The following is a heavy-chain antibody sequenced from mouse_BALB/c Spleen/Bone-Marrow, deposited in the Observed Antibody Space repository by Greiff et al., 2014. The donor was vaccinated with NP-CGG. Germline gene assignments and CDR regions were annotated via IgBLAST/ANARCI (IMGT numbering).Heavy chain of an antibody. CDR3: TRGRRDAMDY. V-gene: IGHV1S16*01. CDR2: INPSNGGT. J-gene: IGHJ4*01. CDR1: GYTFTSYY. Sequence: VQLQESGAELVRPGASVKLSCKASGYTFTSYYMYWVKQRPGQGLEWIGEINPSNGGTNFSEKFKSKATLTVDKSSSTAYMQLSSLTSEDSAVYYCTRGRRDAMDYWGQGTSVTVSS.